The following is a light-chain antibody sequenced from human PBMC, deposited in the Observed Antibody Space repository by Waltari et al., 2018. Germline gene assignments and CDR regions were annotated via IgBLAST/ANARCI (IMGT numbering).Light chain of an antibody. V-gene: IGLV2-11*01. CDR1: TSDVGDYNF. CDR3: CSYAGRYNLV. J-gene: IGLJ2*01. Sequence: QSALTQPRSVSGSPGQSVTISCTGTTSDVGDYNFVSWYQQHPGKAPKLMRYDVTKRPSGVPDRFSGSKSGNTASLTISGLQAEDEADYYCCSYAGRYNLVFGGGTMLTVL. CDR2: DVT.